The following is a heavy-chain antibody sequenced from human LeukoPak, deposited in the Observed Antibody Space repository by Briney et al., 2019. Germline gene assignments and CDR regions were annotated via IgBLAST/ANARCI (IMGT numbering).Heavy chain of an antibody. V-gene: IGHV3-23*01. J-gene: IGHJ4*02. CDR1: GFTFSGYA. Sequence: GGSLRLSCAASGFTFSGYAMSWVRQAPGKGLEWVSGIDGTGSSTYYADSVKGRFTISRDNPNNTLYLQMNSLRAEDTAVYYCAKVSCSSTSCPLPLAGYFDYWGQGTLVTVSS. D-gene: IGHD2-2*01. CDR3: AKVSCSSTSCPLPLAGYFDY. CDR2: IDGTGSST.